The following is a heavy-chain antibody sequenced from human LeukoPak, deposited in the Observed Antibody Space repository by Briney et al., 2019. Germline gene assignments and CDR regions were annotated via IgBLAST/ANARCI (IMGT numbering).Heavy chain of an antibody. Sequence: SQTLSLTCTVSGGSISSGGYYWSWIRQHPGKGLEWIGYIYYSGSTYYNPSLKSRVTISVDTSKDQFSLKLSSVTAADTAVYYCARDNPVVTQAFDIWGQGTMVTVSS. V-gene: IGHV4-31*03. CDR2: IYYSGST. CDR1: GGSISSGGYY. D-gene: IGHD4-23*01. J-gene: IGHJ3*02. CDR3: ARDNPVVTQAFDI.